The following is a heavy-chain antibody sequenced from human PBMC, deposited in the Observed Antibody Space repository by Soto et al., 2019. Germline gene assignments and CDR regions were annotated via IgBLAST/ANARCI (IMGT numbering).Heavy chain of an antibody. D-gene: IGHD5-12*01. CDR1: GGTFSSYA. CDR3: ARGIEGYADAFDI. V-gene: IGHV1-69*12. J-gene: IGHJ3*02. Sequence: QVQLVQSGAEVKKPGSSVKVSCKASGGTFSSYAISWVRQAPGQGLEWMGGIIPIFGTANYAQKFQGRVTITADELTSTAYMELSSLRAEETAGYYCARGIEGYADAFDIWGQGTMVTVSS. CDR2: IIPIFGTA.